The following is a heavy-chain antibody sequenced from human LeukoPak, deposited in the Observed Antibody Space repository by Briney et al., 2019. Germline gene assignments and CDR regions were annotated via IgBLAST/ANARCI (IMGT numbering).Heavy chain of an antibody. Sequence: PSETLSLTCTVPGGSISSYYWSWIRQPPGKGLEWIGYIYYSGSTNYNPSLKSRVTISVDTSKNQFSLKLSSVTAADTAVYYCARHRSGFDIVAGRGYGMDVWGQGTTVTVSS. V-gene: IGHV4-59*08. CDR1: GGSISSYY. D-gene: IGHD2-15*01. CDR3: ARHRSGFDIVAGRGYGMDV. J-gene: IGHJ6*02. CDR2: IYYSGST.